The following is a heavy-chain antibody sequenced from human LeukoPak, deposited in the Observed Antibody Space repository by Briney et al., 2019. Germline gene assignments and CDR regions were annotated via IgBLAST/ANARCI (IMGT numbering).Heavy chain of an antibody. Sequence: GGSRRLSCAASGFTFSSYAMSWVRQAPGKGLEWVSYISSSSSYTNYADSVKGRFTISRDNAKNSLYLQMNSLRAEDTAVYYCAREPTEKVLRYFDWLPGDYYYYGMDVWGQGTTVTVSS. CDR3: AREPTEKVLRYFDWLPGDYYYYGMDV. D-gene: IGHD3-9*01. J-gene: IGHJ6*02. CDR2: ISSSSSYT. CDR1: GFTFSSYA. V-gene: IGHV3-21*01.